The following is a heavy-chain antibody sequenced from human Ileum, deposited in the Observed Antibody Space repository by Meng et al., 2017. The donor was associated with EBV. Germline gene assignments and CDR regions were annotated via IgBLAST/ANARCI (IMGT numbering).Heavy chain of an antibody. CDR3: AREEMSTIFD. D-gene: IGHD5-24*01. Sequence: QVQPPESGPGLVRPSETLPLTCTVSGGSISSNNYFWGWIRQPPGKGLEWIGSIYYSGSTFYKPSLKSRVTISVDTSKNQFSLKLSSVTAADTAVYYYAREEMSTIFDWGQGTLVTVSS. V-gene: IGHV4-39*02. J-gene: IGHJ4*02. CDR2: IYYSGST. CDR1: GGSISSNNYF.